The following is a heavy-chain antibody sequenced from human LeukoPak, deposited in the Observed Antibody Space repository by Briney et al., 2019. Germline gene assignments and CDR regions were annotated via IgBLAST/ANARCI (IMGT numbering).Heavy chain of an antibody. J-gene: IGHJ5*02. CDR2: IYYSGST. V-gene: IGHV4-39*07. Sequence: SETLSLTCTVSGGSISSSSYYWGWIRQPPGKGLEWIGSIYYSGSTYYNPSLKSRVTISVDTSKNQFSLKLSSVTAADTAVYYCARDGSRRNYDFWSGYYLVNWFDPWGQGTLVTVSS. CDR3: ARDGSRRNYDFWSGYYLVNWFDP. D-gene: IGHD3-3*01. CDR1: GGSISSSSYY.